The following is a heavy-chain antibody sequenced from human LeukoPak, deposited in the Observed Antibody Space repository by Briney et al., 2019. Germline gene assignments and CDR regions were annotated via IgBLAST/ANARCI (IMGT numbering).Heavy chain of an antibody. V-gene: IGHV3-30-3*01. Sequence: GRSLRLSCAASGFTFSSYAMHWVRQAPGKGLEWVAVISYDGSNKYYADSVKGRFTISRDNSKNTLYLQMNSLRAEDTAVYYCARAEQYYDFWSGYSYHHYFDYWGQGTLVTVSS. CDR2: ISYDGSNK. D-gene: IGHD3-3*01. J-gene: IGHJ4*02. CDR3: ARAEQYYDFWSGYSYHHYFDY. CDR1: GFTFSSYA.